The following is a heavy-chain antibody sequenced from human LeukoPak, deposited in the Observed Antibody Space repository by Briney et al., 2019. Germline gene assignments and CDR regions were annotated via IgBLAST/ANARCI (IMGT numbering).Heavy chain of an antibody. Sequence: PSETLSLTCTVSGGSISSYYWSWIRQPPGKGLEWIGYIYYSGSTNYNPSLKSRVTISVDTSKNQFSLKLSSVTAADTAVYYCARVPDTAMVSRYFDLWGRGTLVTVSS. CDR1: GGSISSYY. D-gene: IGHD5-18*01. CDR2: IYYSGST. J-gene: IGHJ2*01. CDR3: ARVPDTAMVSRYFDL. V-gene: IGHV4-59*01.